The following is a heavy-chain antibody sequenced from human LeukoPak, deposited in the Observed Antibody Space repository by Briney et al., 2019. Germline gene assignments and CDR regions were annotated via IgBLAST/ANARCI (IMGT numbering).Heavy chain of an antibody. V-gene: IGHV4-4*07. CDR3: AREREYSSSWYFAFDI. CDR2: IYTSGST. CDR1: GGSISSYY. J-gene: IGHJ3*02. Sequence: SETLSLTCTVSGGSISSYYWSWIRQPAGKGLEWIGRIYTSGSTNYNPSLKSRVTMSVDTPKNQFSLKLSSVTAADTAVYYCAREREYSSSWYFAFDIWGQGTMVTVSS. D-gene: IGHD6-13*01.